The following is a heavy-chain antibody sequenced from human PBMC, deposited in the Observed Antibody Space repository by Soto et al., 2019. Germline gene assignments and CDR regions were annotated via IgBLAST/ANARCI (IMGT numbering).Heavy chain of an antibody. Sequence: ETLDLTCAASGCSFTNPFLSWVRQPPGKGLEWFGGIKSKTDAGTTDYPRPGEGRSAISRDNSKTPPHPQMNSLKTDEKYVDYCTTDQSWLHRFAYWGQGTLVTVSS. J-gene: IGHJ4*02. CDR2: IKSKTDAGTT. CDR1: GCSFTNPF. D-gene: IGHD5-18*01. V-gene: IGHV3-15*01. CDR3: TTDQSWLHRFAY.